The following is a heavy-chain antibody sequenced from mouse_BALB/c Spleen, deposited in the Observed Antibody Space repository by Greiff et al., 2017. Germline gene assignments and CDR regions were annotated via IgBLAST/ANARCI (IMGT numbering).Heavy chain of an antibody. V-gene: IGHV5-6-3*01. D-gene: IGHD2-14*01. CDR3: AREDYRYDFDY. CDR2: INSNGGST. CDR1: GFTFSSYG. J-gene: IGHJ2*01. Sequence: EVMLVESGGGLVQPGGSLKLSCAASGFTFSSYGMSWVRQTPDKRLELVATINSNGGSTYYPDSVKGRFTISRDNAKNTLYLQMSSLKSEDTAMYYCAREDYRYDFDYWGQGTTLTVSS.